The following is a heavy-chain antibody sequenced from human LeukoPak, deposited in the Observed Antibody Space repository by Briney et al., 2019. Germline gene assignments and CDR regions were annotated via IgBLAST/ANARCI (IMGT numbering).Heavy chain of an antibody. CDR1: GYTFNSYG. Sequence: ASVKVSCKASGYTFNSYGITWVRQAPGQGLEWMGWINPNSGGTNYAQKFQGRVTMTRDTSISTAYMELSRLRSDDTAVYYCARDTRIAVAGTIIYWGQGTLVTVSS. CDR2: INPNSGGT. J-gene: IGHJ4*02. CDR3: ARDTRIAVAGTIIY. D-gene: IGHD6-19*01. V-gene: IGHV1-2*02.